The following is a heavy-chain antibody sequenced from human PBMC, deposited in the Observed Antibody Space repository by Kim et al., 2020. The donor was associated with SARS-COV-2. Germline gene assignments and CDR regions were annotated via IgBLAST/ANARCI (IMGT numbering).Heavy chain of an antibody. Sequence: ASVKVSCKASGYTFTSYAMNWVRQAPGQGLEWMGWINTNTGNPTYAQGFTGRFVFSLDTSVSTAYLQISSLKAEDTAVYYCARFNLYSMSAVRGVIITGQNWFDPWGQGTLVTVSS. CDR3: ARFNLYSMSAVRGVIITGQNWFDP. D-gene: IGHD3-10*01. CDR1: GYTFTSYA. CDR2: INTNTGNP. V-gene: IGHV7-4-1*02. J-gene: IGHJ5*02.